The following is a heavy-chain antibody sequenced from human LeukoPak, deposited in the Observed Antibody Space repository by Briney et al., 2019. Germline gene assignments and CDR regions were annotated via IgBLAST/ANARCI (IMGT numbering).Heavy chain of an antibody. J-gene: IGHJ6*03. CDR2: IYYSGST. CDR3: ARALSRGYSYGYYNYYYMDV. V-gene: IGHV4-59*01. Sequence: SETLSLTCTVSGGSISSYYWSWIRQPPGKGLEWIGYIYYSGSTNYNPSLKSRVTISVDTSKNQFPLKLSSVTAADTAVYYCARALSRGYSYGYYNYYYMDVWGKGTTVTVSS. D-gene: IGHD5-18*01. CDR1: GGSISSYY.